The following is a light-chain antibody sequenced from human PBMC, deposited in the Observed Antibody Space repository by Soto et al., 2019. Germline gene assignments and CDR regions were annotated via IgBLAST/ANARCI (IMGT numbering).Light chain of an antibody. J-gene: IGKJ1*01. CDR2: DAS. Sequence: TVMTQSPATLSVSPGEGATVSCRASQSVGRNLAWYQQKPGQAPRLLIYDASTRATAMPARFSGSGSGTEFTLTLDSLQSEDFAVSYCLQYRYWPRTFGQGTKVEIK. CDR1: QSVGRN. CDR3: LQYRYWPRT. V-gene: IGKV3-15*01.